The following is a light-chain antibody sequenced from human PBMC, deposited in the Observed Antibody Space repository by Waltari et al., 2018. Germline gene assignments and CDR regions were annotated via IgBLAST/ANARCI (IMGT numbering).Light chain of an antibody. Sequence: AIQLAQSPSSLSAYVGDRSTISCRTSQGIGNDLGWYQQKPGKAPKLLIYAASSLQSGVSSRFSGSGSGTEFTLTINSLQPEDFATYYCLQDYDYPFTFGPGTKVEI. CDR1: QGIGND. CDR3: LQDYDYPFT. J-gene: IGKJ3*01. V-gene: IGKV1-6*01. CDR2: AAS.